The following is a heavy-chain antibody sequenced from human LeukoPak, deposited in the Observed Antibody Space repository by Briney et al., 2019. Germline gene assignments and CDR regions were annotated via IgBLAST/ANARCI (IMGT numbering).Heavy chain of an antibody. V-gene: IGHV3-53*01. CDR1: GFTVSSNY. D-gene: IGHD4-17*01. Sequence: GGSLRLSCAASGFTVSSNYMSWVRQAPGKGLEWVSVIYSGGSTYYADSVKGRFTISRVNSKNTLYLQMNSLRAEDTAVYYCAKENYGDSTGGRFQHWGQGTLVTVSS. CDR2: IYSGGST. J-gene: IGHJ1*01. CDR3: AKENYGDSTGGRFQH.